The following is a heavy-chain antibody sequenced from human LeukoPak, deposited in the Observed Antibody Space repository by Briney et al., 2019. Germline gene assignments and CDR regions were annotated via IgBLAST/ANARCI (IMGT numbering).Heavy chain of an antibody. CDR3: ARRAGNSWFFDY. D-gene: IGHD6-13*01. CDR1: GGSISTYY. Sequence: PSETLSLTCTVSGGSISTYYWKWLRQPAGQGLEWLGHIYSSGSANYNPSLKSRVTMSVDTSKTQFSLRLTSVTAADTAVYYCARRAGNSWFFDYWGQGILVTVSS. J-gene: IGHJ4*02. V-gene: IGHV4-4*07. CDR2: IYSSGSA.